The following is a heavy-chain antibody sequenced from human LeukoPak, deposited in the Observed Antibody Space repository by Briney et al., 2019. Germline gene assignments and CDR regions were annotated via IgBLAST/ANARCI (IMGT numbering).Heavy chain of an antibody. D-gene: IGHD1-7*01. CDR1: GFTFRTFS. Sequence: GGSLRLSCAASGFTFRTFSMSWVRQAPGKGLEWVSSIGSSSTNIYYSDSVKGRFTISRDNAKNSLYLQMNTLRAEDTAVYYCARNYDTSSVDGWFDPWGQGTLVTVSS. J-gene: IGHJ5*02. CDR2: IGSSSTNI. CDR3: ARNYDTSSVDGWFDP. V-gene: IGHV3-21*01.